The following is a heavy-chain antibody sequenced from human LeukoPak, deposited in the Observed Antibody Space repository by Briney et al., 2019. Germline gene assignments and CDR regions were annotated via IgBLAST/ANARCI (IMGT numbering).Heavy chain of an antibody. CDR2: INPNSGGI. J-gene: IGHJ4*02. CDR3: ARGSDYGDYVIDF. CDR1: GYTFTRYY. Sequence: ASVKVSCQASGYTFTRYYMHGVRQAPGKGLAWMGWINPNSGGIKYAQKFQGWVTITRDTAISKAYMELRRRRSDAAAVYYYARGSDYGDYVIDFWGQGTLVTASS. D-gene: IGHD4-17*01. V-gene: IGHV1-2*04.